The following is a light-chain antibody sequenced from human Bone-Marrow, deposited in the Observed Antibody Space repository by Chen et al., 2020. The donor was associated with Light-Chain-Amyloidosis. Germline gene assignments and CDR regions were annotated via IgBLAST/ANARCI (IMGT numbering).Light chain of an antibody. CDR2: EVT. CDR3: CSYAGLYTLV. Sequence: QSALTQPASVSGSPGQSITISCTGTSSDVGNYNLVSWYQQHPGKAPKLIVYEVTKRPSGVSTLFSGSTSGNTASLTISGPQAEDEAHYYCCSYAGLYTLVFGGGTTLSVV. V-gene: IGLV2-23*02. CDR1: SSDVGNYNL. J-gene: IGLJ2*01.